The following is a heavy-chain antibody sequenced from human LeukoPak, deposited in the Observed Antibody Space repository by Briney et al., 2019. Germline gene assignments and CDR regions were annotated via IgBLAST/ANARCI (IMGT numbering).Heavy chain of an antibody. CDR1: GFTFSSDG. J-gene: IGHJ5*02. CDR2: ISHDGGNK. Sequence: GGSLRLSCAASGFTFSSDGMHWVRQAPGKGLEWVAVISHDGGNKYYADSVKGRFTISRDNSKNTLYLQMNSLRAEDTAVYYCSGYNWFDPWGQGTLVTVSS. V-gene: IGHV3-30*03. D-gene: IGHD3-22*01. CDR3: SGYNWFDP.